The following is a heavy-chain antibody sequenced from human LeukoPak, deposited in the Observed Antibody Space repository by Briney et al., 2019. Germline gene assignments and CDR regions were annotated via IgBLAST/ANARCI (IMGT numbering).Heavy chain of an antibody. CDR2: ISSSGSTI. CDR1: GFTFSSYE. J-gene: IGHJ4*02. Sequence: QAGGSLRLSCAASGFTFSSYEMNWVRQAPGKGLEWASYISSSGSTIYYADSVKGRFTISRDNAKNSLYLQMNSLRAEDTAVYYCASIDYYDSSGYYAGTWGQGTLVTVSS. D-gene: IGHD3-22*01. CDR3: ASIDYYDSSGYYAGT. V-gene: IGHV3-48*03.